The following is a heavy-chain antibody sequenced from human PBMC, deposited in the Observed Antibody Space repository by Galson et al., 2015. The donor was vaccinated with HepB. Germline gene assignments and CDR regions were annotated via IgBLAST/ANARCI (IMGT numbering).Heavy chain of an antibody. J-gene: IGHJ1*01. CDR2: VSHSSSYM. Sequence: SLRLSCAPSGFTFSNYNMNWVRQAPGKGLEWLSFVSHSSSYMYYADSVKGRFTISRDNSENTLSLQMNSLRAEDTAMYYCARGVPAAIIAYLQHWGQGTLVTVSS. CDR1: GFTFSNYN. CDR3: ARGVPAAIIAYLQH. D-gene: IGHD2-2*01. V-gene: IGHV3-21*01.